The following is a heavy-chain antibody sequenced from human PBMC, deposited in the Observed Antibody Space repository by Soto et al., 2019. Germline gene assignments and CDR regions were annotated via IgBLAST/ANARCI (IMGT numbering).Heavy chain of an antibody. CDR1: GYTFTSYG. J-gene: IGHJ6*02. Sequence: SVKVSCKASGYTFTSYGISWVRQAPGQGLEWMGGISPNNGTANYAQKFQGRVTITADESTSTAYMELSSLRSEDTAVYYCARESSSLVWPSEYYYYGMDVWGQGTTVTVSS. D-gene: IGHD6-13*01. CDR2: ISPNNGTA. V-gene: IGHV1-69*13. CDR3: ARESSSLVWPSEYYYYGMDV.